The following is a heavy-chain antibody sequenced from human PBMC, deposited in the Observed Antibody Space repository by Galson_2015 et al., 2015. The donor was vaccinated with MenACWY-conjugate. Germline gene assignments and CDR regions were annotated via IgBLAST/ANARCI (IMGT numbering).Heavy chain of an antibody. J-gene: IGHJ5*02. CDR2: VSSNGGTT. Sequence: SLRLSCAASGFSFSSYAMHWVRQAAGKGLEYVSAVSSNGGTTHYADSAKGRFTISRDNSKNTLYLQMSSLRPEDTAMYYCVKDSAYDFWSGYSNWFDPWGQGTPVTVSS. V-gene: IGHV3-64D*06. CDR1: GFSFSSYA. CDR3: VKDSAYDFWSGYSNWFDP. D-gene: IGHD3-3*01.